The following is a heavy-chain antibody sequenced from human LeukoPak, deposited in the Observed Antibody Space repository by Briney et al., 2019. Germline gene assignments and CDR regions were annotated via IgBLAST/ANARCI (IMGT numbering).Heavy chain of an antibody. CDR3: ARGDPNNWFDP. V-gene: IGHV4-31*03. J-gene: IGHJ5*02. Sequence: SETLSLTCTVSGGSISSGGYYWSWIRQHPGKGLEWIGYIYHSGSTYYNPSLKSRVTISVDTSKNQFSLKLSSVTAADTAVYYCARGDPNNWFDPWGQGTLVTVSS. CDR2: IYHSGST. CDR1: GGSISSGGYY.